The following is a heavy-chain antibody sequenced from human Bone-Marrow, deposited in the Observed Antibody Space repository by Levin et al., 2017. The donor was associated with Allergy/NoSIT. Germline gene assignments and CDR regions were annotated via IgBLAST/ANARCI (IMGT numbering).Heavy chain of an antibody. CDR3: AKDSVDGGIVGAKDYYYYYGMDV. D-gene: IGHD1-26*01. V-gene: IGHV3-30*18. Sequence: GGSLRLSCAASGFTFSSYGMHWVRQAPGKGLEWVAVISYDGSNKYYADSVKGRFTISRDNSKNTLYLQMNSLRAEDTAVYYCAKDSVDGGIVGAKDYYYYYGMDVWGQGTTVTVSS. J-gene: IGHJ6*02. CDR1: GFTFSSYG. CDR2: ISYDGSNK.